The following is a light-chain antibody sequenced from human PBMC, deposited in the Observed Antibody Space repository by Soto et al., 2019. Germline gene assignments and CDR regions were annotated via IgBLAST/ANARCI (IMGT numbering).Light chain of an antibody. J-gene: IGKJ1*01. CDR1: QSVSSN. CDR2: GAS. CDR3: QQYNDWTWT. V-gene: IGKV3D-15*01. Sequence: EIVMTQSPATLSVSPGERATLSCRASQSVSSNLAWYQQKPGQSPRLLMYGASTGATGIPARFSGSGSGTEFTLTISSLQSEDYAIYYCQQYNDWTWTFGQGTKVDI.